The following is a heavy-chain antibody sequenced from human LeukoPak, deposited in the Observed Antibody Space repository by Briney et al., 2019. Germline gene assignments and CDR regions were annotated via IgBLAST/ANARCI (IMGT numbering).Heavy chain of an antibody. D-gene: IGHD6-19*01. J-gene: IGHJ4*02. CDR1: GFTFSSYS. CDR2: ISYDGSNK. V-gene: IGHV3-30*18. CDR3: TKGVGSGWTSPGDY. Sequence: GGSLRLSCAASGFTFSSYSMNWVRQAPGKGLEWVAVISYDGSNKYYADSVKGRFTISRDNSKNTLYLQMNSLRGEDTAVYYCTKGVGSGWTSPGDYWGQGTLVTVSS.